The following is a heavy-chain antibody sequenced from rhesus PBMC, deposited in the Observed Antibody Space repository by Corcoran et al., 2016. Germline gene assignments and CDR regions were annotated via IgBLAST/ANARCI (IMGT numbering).Heavy chain of an antibody. CDR1: GVSISSNW. V-gene: IGHV4-80*01. Sequence: QVQLQESGPGLVKPSETLSLTCSVSGVSISSNWWSWIRQPPGKGLEWIGEIDGNSRGPTYHPTLESRVSISKDAAMNQFSLKVSSVTAGDTAVYYCAGGRTGVITDYWGRGVLVTASS. D-gene: IGHD3-22*01. CDR2: IDGNSRGP. J-gene: IGHJ4*01. CDR3: AGGRTGVITDY.